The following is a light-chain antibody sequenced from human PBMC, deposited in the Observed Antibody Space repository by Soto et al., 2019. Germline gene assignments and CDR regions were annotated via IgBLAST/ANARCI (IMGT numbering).Light chain of an antibody. CDR1: QSITDW. J-gene: IGKJ1*01. CDR3: QQYNGT. Sequence: DIQMTQPPSTLSASVGDRVTITCRASQSITDWLAWYQQKPGKAPKLPIYRASSLESGVPSRFSGSGYGAQFSLTISSLQPDDFATYYCQQYNGTFGQGTKV. CDR2: RAS. V-gene: IGKV1-5*03.